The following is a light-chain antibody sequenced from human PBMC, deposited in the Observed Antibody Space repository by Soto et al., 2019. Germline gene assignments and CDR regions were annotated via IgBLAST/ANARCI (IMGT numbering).Light chain of an antibody. V-gene: IGKV3-20*01. CDR3: QQYDTSPRT. Sequence: EIVLTQSPGTLSLSPGERATLSCRASQSVSSSYLARYQQKPGQAPRLLIYGASSRATGIPDRFSGSGSGTDFTLTISRLEPEDFAVYYCQQYDTSPRTFGRGTKVE. CDR1: QSVSSSY. CDR2: GAS. J-gene: IGKJ1*01.